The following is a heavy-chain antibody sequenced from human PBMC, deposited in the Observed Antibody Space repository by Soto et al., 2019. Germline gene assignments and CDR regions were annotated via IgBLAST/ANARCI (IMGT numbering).Heavy chain of an antibody. Sequence: VQLLESGGGLVQPGGSLRLSCAAYGFIFGNYAMSWVRQAPGKGLEWVSAISGNSDATYYADSVKGRFTISRDNSKNTLYLQLNTLRADDTAVYFCAVPTGIEVTGPDYWGQGALVSVSS. J-gene: IGHJ4*02. CDR3: AVPTGIEVTGPDY. V-gene: IGHV3-23*01. CDR2: ISGNSDAT. CDR1: GFIFGNYA. D-gene: IGHD6-19*01.